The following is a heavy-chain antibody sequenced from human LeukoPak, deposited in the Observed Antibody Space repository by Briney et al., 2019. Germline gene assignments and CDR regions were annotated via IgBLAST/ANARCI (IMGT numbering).Heavy chain of an antibody. CDR3: ARAPYRDYGEYNC. D-gene: IGHD4-17*01. V-gene: IGHV3-48*04. CDR1: GFTFSSYT. J-gene: IGHJ1*01. Sequence: PGGSLRLSCAASGFTFSSYTMNWVRQAPGKGLEWVSYISSGSGITIYYAASVKGRFTVSRDNAKNSLYLQMNSLRADDTGVYYCARAPYRDYGEYNCWVQGTLVTVSS. CDR2: ISSGSGITI.